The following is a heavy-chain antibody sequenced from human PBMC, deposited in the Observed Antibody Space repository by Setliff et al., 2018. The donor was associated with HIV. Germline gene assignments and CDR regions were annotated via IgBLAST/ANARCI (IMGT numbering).Heavy chain of an antibody. J-gene: IGHJ3*02. CDR1: GYSFTSCW. D-gene: IGHD6-19*01. CDR2: IDPRNSNT. V-gene: IGHV5-10-1*01. Sequence: GESLKISCKGSGYSFTSCWISWGRQMPGKGLEWRGRIDPRNSNTNYSPSFQGHVTISADKSTNTAFLQWSSLKASDSAMYYCWRGIAVAGHDFANTPGDIWGQGTMVTVSS. CDR3: WRGIAVAGHDFANTPGDI.